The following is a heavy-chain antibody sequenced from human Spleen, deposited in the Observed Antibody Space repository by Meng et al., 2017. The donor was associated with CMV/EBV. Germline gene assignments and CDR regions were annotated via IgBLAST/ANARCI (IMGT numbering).Heavy chain of an antibody. CDR1: GGSFSGYY. Sequence: TCAVYGGSFSGYYWSWIRQPPGKGLEWIGEINHSGSTNYNPSLKSRVTISVDTSKNQFSLKLSSVTAADTAVYYCARDLYYYDSSALWGQGTLVTVSS. CDR2: INHSGST. D-gene: IGHD3-22*01. V-gene: IGHV4-34*01. J-gene: IGHJ4*02. CDR3: ARDLYYYDSSAL.